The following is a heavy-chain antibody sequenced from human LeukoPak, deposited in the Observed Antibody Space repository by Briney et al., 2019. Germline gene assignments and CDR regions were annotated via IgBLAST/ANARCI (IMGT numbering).Heavy chain of an antibody. CDR2: ISGSGAST. J-gene: IGHJ6*02. Sequence: PGGSLRLSCLTSGFTLSANAMSWVRQAPGKGLEWISGISGSGASTYYADSVKGRFTISRDDSRNTLYLQMNSLRGDDTAVYYCAKDGFLFASDVWGPGTTVIVSS. V-gene: IGHV3-23*01. CDR1: GFTLSANA. CDR3: AKDGFLFASDV. D-gene: IGHD3-10*01.